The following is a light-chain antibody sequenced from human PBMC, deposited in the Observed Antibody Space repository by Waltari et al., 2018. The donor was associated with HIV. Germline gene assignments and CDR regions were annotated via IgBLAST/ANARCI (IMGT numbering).Light chain of an antibody. CDR3: QSTDSSGSYV. J-gene: IGLJ1*01. Sequence: SYELKQPPSVPVSPGQTATIPCPGDALATQPGLWYQQKAGHAPLVIIYKDSETPSGIPERISGSSSGTTVTLTIREVQAEDEADYYCQSTDSSGSYVFGSGTKVTVL. V-gene: IGLV3-25*03. CDR2: KDS. CDR1: ALATQP.